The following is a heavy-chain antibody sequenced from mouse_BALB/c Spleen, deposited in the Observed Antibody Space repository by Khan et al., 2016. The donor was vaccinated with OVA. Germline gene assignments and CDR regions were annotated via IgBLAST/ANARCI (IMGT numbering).Heavy chain of an antibody. V-gene: IGHV1-77*01. CDR1: GYTFTDYY. Sequence: QVQLQQSGAELARPGASVKLSCKASGYTFTDYYLHWVPLLPLHFLYFILYISPGSCSTYYNYIFKGKATLTADKSSSTAYIHLIRRKSEASAVYFCARRNYFGYTFAYWGQGTLVTVSA. CDR3: ARRNYFGYTFAY. CDR2: ISPGSCST. J-gene: IGHJ3*01. D-gene: IGHD1-2*01.